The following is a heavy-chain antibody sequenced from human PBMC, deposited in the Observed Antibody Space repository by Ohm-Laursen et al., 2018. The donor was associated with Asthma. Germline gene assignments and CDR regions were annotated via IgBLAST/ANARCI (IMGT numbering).Heavy chain of an antibody. CDR1: GFTFSIYA. D-gene: IGHD2-21*02. Sequence: SLRLSCAASGFTFSIYALHWVRQAPGKGLEWVAIISSDETYKNYANSVKGRFTISRDNSKNTLFLQMNSLRPDDTAVYYCARRDFSGGDTNAAFDIWGQGTMVAVSS. CDR3: ARRDFSGGDTNAAFDI. CDR2: ISSDETYK. J-gene: IGHJ3*02. V-gene: IGHV3-30*04.